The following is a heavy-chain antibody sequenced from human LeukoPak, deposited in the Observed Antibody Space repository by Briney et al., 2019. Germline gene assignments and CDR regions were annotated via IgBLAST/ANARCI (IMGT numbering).Heavy chain of an antibody. CDR2: IYYSGST. J-gene: IGHJ4*02. D-gene: IGHD2/OR15-2a*01. Sequence: KPSETLSLTCTVSGGSISSSSYYWGWIRQPPGKGLEWIGSIYYSGSTYYNPSLKSRVTISVDTSKNQFSLKLSSVTAADTAVYYCARDSNTFDRHFDYWGQGTLVTVSS. CDR3: ARDSNTFDRHFDY. V-gene: IGHV4-39*07. CDR1: GGSISSSSYY.